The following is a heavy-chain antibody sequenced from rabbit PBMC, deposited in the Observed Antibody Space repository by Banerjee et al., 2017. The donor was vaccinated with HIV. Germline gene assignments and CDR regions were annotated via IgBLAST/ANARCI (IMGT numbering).Heavy chain of an antibody. V-gene: IGHV1S40*01. CDR1: GIDFSSGY. D-gene: IGHD2-1*01. CDR2: IYTGGGGST. J-gene: IGHJ4*01. Sequence: QSLEESGGGLVQPEGSLTLTCKASGIDFSSGYMCWVRQAPGKGLEWIACIYTGGGGSTYYASWAKGRFTISKTSSTTVTLQMTSLTAADTATYFCARDNDDAFNLWGPGTLVTVS. CDR3: ARDNDDAFNL.